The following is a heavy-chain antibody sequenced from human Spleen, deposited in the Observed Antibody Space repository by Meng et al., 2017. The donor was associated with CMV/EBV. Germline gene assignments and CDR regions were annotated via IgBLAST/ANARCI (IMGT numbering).Heavy chain of an antibody. CDR3: ARLDTITTLFDY. J-gene: IGHJ4*02. Sequence: TVSGGSMSSRSYYWGWIRQPPGKGLEWIGSIYYSGSTYYNPSLKSRVTISVDTSKNQFSLKLSSVTAADTAVYYCARLDTITTLFDYWGQGTLVTVSS. D-gene: IGHD3-22*01. CDR1: GGSMSSRSYY. V-gene: IGHV4-39*01. CDR2: IYYSGST.